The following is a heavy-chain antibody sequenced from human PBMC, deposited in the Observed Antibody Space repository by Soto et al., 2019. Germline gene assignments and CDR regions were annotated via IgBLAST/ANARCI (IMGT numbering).Heavy chain of an antibody. J-gene: IGHJ6*02. Sequence: SQTLSLPCAISGDSVSSNSSAWNFIRQSPSRGLELLGRTYYRSKWYNDYAVSVKSRITINPDTSKNQFSLQLNSVTPEDTAVYYCARDLKSIAVAGPYYYYGMDVWGQGTTVTVSS. V-gene: IGHV6-1*01. CDR3: ARDLKSIAVAGPYYYYGMDV. CDR1: GDSVSSNSSA. D-gene: IGHD6-19*01. CDR2: TYYRSKWYN.